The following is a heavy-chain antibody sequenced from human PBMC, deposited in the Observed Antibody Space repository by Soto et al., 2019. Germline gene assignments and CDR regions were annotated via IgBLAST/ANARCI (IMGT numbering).Heavy chain of an antibody. CDR1: GFSLSTSGVG. CDR3: AHRWGHCSSTSCYVTPTWFDP. J-gene: IGHJ5*02. D-gene: IGHD2-2*01. V-gene: IGHV2-5*02. Sequence: SGPTLVKPTQTLTLTCTFSGFSLSTSGVGVGWIRQPPGKALEWLALIYWDDDKRYSPYLKSRLTITKDTSKNQVVLTMTNMDPVDTATYYCAHRWGHCSSTSCYVTPTWFDPWGQGTLVTVSS. CDR2: IYWDDDK.